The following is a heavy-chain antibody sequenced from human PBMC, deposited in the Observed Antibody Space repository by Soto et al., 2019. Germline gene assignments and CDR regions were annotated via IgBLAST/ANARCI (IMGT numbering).Heavy chain of an antibody. CDR2: VFSAGST. J-gene: IGHJ4*02. CDR1: GASTGGYY. D-gene: IGHD3-22*01. CDR3: ARHWWGSGSYLVFDS. Sequence: SETLSLTCTISGASTGGYYWSWIRQSPGKGLEWIGYVFSAGSTKYNPSLQSRVAISIDTSRRQFSLKLTSVTAADTALYYCARHWWGSGSYLVFDSWGQGTLVTVSS. V-gene: IGHV4-59*08.